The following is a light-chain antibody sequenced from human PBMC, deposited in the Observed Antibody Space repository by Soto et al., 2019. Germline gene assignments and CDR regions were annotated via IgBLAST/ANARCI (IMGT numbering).Light chain of an antibody. CDR2: KAS. CDR1: QTISSW. V-gene: IGKV1-5*03. CDR3: QQTYTTPET. Sequence: DIQMTQSTSTLSGSLGDRFTITCRASQTISSWLAWYQQKPGKAPKLLIYKASTLKSGVPSRFSGSGSGTEFTLTISSLQPEDFTTYSCQQTYTTPETFGQGAKVDIK. J-gene: IGKJ1*01.